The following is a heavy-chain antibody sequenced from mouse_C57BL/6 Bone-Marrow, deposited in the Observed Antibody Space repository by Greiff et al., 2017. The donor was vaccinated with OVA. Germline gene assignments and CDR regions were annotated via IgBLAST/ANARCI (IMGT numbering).Heavy chain of an antibody. CDR3: ASAIRNGYGSSFDY. CDR2: IYPENGDT. V-gene: IGHV14-4*01. CDR1: GFNIKDDY. D-gene: IGHD1-1*01. Sequence: EVQLQQSGAELVRPGASVKLSCTASGFNIKDDYMHWVKQRPEQGLEWIGWIYPENGDTEYASKFQGKATITADTSSNTAYLQLSSLTSEDTAVYYCASAIRNGYGSSFDYWGQGTTLTVSS. J-gene: IGHJ2*01.